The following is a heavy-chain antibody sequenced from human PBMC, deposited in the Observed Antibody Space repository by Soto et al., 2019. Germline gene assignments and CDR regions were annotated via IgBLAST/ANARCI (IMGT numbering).Heavy chain of an antibody. J-gene: IGHJ3*02. CDR3: ARFDYGDYRHAFDI. CDR2: IYSGGST. D-gene: IGHD4-17*01. Sequence: GGSLRVSCAASGFTVSSNYMSWVRQAPGKGLEWVSVIYSGGSTYYADSVKGRFTISRHNSKNTLYLQMNSLRAEDTAVYYCARFDYGDYRHAFDIRGQRTMVPVSS. V-gene: IGHV3-53*04. CDR1: GFTVSSNY.